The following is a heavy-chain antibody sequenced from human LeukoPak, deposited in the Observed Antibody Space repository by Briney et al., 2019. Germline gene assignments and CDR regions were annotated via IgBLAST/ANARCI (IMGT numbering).Heavy chain of an antibody. CDR1: GFTVSSNY. J-gene: IGHJ4*02. CDR3: APFRGQRVRGYSSGWYWY. V-gene: IGHV3-23*01. D-gene: IGHD6-19*01. Sequence: GGSLRLSCAASGFTVSSNYMSWVRQAPGKGLEWVSAISGSGGSTYYADSVKGRFTISRDNSKNTLYLQMNSLRAEDTAVYYCAPFRGQRVRGYSSGWYWYWGQGTLVTVSS. CDR2: ISGSGGST.